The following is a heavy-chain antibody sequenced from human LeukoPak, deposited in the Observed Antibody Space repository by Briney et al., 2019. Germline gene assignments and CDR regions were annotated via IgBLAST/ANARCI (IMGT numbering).Heavy chain of an antibody. D-gene: IGHD6-19*01. CDR1: GYTFTSYY. V-gene: IGHV1-46*01. CDR3: ARDLGIGIAVAGTLY. Sequence: ASVKVSCKASGYTFTSYYMHWVRQAPGQGLEWMGIINPSGGSTSYAQKFQGRVTMTRDTSTSTVYMELSSLRSEDTAVYYCARDLGIGIAVAGTLYWGQGTLVTVSS. J-gene: IGHJ4*02. CDR2: INPSGGST.